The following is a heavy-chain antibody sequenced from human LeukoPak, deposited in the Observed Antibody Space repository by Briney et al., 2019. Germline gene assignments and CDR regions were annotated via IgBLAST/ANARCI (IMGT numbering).Heavy chain of an antibody. CDR1: GYTFTGYY. CDR2: INPNSGGT. V-gene: IGHV1-2*02. J-gene: IGHJ4*02. CDR3: ARVESPLPGTTDYFDY. Sequence: GASVKVSCKASGYTFTGYYMHWVRQAPGQGLEWMGWINPNSGGTNYAQKFQGRVTMTRDTSISTAYMGLSRLRSDDTAVYYCARVESPLPGTTDYFDYWGQGTLVTVSS. D-gene: IGHD1-7*01.